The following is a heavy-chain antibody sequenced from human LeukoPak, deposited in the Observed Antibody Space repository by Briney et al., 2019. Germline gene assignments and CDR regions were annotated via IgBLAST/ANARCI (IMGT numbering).Heavy chain of an antibody. CDR3: ARSEEYYYDSSGYYYV. J-gene: IGHJ4*02. V-gene: IGHV1-2*02. CDR2: INPNSGGT. Sequence: ASVKVSCKASGYTFTDYYMHWVRQAPGQGLEWMGWINPNSGGTNYAQKFQGRVTMTRDTSISTAYMELSRLRSDDTAVYYCARSEEYYYDSSGYYYVWGQGTLVTVSS. CDR1: GYTFTDYY. D-gene: IGHD3-22*01.